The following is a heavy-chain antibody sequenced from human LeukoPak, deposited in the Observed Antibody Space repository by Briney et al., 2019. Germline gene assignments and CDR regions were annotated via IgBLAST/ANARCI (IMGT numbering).Heavy chain of an antibody. CDR2: ISAYNGNT. CDR3: ARHPFDPRTEYWYFDL. V-gene: IGHV1-18*01. D-gene: IGHD3-9*01. J-gene: IGHJ2*01. Sequence: ASVKVSCKASGYTFTSYGISWVRQAPGQGLEWMGWISAYNGNTNDAQKLQGRVTMTTDTSTSTAYMELRSLRSDDTAVYYCARHPFDPRTEYWYFDLWGRGTLVTVSS. CDR1: GYTFTSYG.